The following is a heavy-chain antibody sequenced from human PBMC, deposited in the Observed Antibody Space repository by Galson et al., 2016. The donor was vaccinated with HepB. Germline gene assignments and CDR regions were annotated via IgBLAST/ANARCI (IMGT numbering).Heavy chain of an antibody. V-gene: IGHV3-21*01. CDR1: GFTLSSYS. J-gene: IGHJ6*02. CDR2: ISSSSSSI. D-gene: IGHD2-2*01. CDR3: ARDKVLVPAAPLDYYYGMDV. Sequence: SLRLSCAASGFTLSSYSMKWVRQAPGKGLEWVSYISSSSSSIYYADPVKGRFTLSRDNAKNSLYLQMNSLRAEDTAVYYCARDKVLVPAAPLDYYYGMDVWGQGTTVTVSS.